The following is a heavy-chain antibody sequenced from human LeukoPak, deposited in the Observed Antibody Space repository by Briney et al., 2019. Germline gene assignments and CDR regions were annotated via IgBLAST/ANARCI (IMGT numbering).Heavy chain of an antibody. V-gene: IGHV5-10-1*01. CDR3: AISVAFKH. J-gene: IGHJ1*01. D-gene: IGHD4-23*01. CDR2: IDPDDSAT. CDR1: GYSFTDYG. Sequence: GESLKISCQGSGYSFTDYGINWVRQMPGKGLQWVGRIDPDDSATNYSPSFQGHVTISADKSVSTAYLQWSSLQASDTAIYYCAISVAFKHWGQGALVTVSS.